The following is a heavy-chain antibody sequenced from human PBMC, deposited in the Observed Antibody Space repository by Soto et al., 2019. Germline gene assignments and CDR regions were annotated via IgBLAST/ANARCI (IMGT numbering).Heavy chain of an antibody. CDR2: ISGSGGST. CDR3: AKGMAGYSSGWPFQH. D-gene: IGHD6-19*01. J-gene: IGHJ1*01. V-gene: IGHV3-23*01. Sequence: GESLKISCAASGFTFSSYAMSWVRQAPGKGLEWVSAISGSGGSTYYADSVKGRFTISRDNSKNTLYLQMNSLRAEDTAVYYCAKGMAGYSSGWPFQHWGQGTLVTVSS. CDR1: GFTFSSYA.